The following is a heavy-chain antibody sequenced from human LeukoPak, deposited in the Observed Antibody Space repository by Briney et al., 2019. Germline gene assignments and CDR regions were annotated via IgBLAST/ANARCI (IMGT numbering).Heavy chain of an antibody. CDR1: GGSISSSSYY. D-gene: IGHD3-3*01. V-gene: IGHV4-39*01. J-gene: IGHJ5*02. CDR3: ASHTIFGVVKIQNWFDP. CDR2: IYYSGST. Sequence: SETLSLTCTVSGGSISSSSYYWGWIRQPPGKGLEWIGSIYYSGSTYYNPSLKSRVTISVETSKNQFSLKLSSVTAADTAVYYCASHTIFGVVKIQNWFDPWGQGTLVTVSS.